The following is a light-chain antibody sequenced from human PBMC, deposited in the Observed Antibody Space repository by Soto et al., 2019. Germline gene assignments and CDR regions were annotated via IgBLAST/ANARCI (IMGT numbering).Light chain of an antibody. Sequence: DIQMTQSPSSLSASVGDRVTITCRASQSISSYLNWYQQKPGKAPNLLIYSASKLHSGVPSRFSGSGSGTDFTLIISSLQPEDFATYYCQQSSSTPLTFGEGTRVDMK. CDR3: QQSSSTPLT. CDR2: SAS. CDR1: QSISSY. J-gene: IGKJ4*01. V-gene: IGKV1-39*01.